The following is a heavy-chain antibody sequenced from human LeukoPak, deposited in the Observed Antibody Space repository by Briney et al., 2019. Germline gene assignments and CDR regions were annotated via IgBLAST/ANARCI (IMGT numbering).Heavy chain of an antibody. Sequence: GGSLRLSXAASGFTFSSYSMNWVRQAPGKGLEWVSSISSSSSYIYYADSVKGRFTISRDNAKNSLYLQMNSLRAEDTAVYYCARDGRAAGFDYWGQGTLVTVSS. CDR1: GFTFSSYS. CDR3: ARDGRAAGFDY. CDR2: ISSSSSYI. J-gene: IGHJ4*02. D-gene: IGHD1-1*01. V-gene: IGHV3-21*01.